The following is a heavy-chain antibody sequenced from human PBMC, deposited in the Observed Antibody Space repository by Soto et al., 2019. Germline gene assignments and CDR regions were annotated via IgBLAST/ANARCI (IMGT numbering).Heavy chain of an antibody. D-gene: IGHD2-2*01. CDR3: ARPYCSSTSCYGFNWFDP. Sequence: GASVKVSCKASGGTFSSYAISCVRQAPGQGLEWMGGIIPIFGTANYAQKFRGRVTITADESTSTAYMELSSLRSEDTAVYYCARPYCSSTSCYGFNWFDPWGQGTLVTVSS. CDR2: IIPIFGTA. J-gene: IGHJ5*02. CDR1: GGTFSSYA. V-gene: IGHV1-69*13.